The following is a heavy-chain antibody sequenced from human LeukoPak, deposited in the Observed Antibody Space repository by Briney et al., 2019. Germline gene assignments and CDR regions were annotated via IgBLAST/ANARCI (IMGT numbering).Heavy chain of an antibody. Sequence: ASVKVSCKASGYTFTTYYVHWVRQAPGQGLEWMGIINPSGGSTTYAQKFRGRLTMTRDMSTSTVYMELSSLRSEDTAVYYCARLFFGVVPYYYYYMDVWGKGTTVTVSS. J-gene: IGHJ6*03. CDR3: ARLFFGVVPYYYYYMDV. CDR1: GYTFTTYY. D-gene: IGHD3-3*01. CDR2: INPSGGST. V-gene: IGHV1-46*01.